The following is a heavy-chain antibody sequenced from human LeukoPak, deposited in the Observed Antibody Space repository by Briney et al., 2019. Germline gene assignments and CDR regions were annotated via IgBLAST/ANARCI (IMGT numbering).Heavy chain of an antibody. CDR1: GFSFNTHA. Sequence: GGSLRLSCAASGFSFNTHAMGWVRQAPEKGLEWVSVISGSGDNTYHADSVKGRFIISRDNSNNTLSVQMNSLRAEDTAVYYCVKGAKYSGSSVDYFYMDVWAKGTTVTVSS. D-gene: IGHD1-26*01. CDR3: VKGAKYSGSSVDYFYMDV. J-gene: IGHJ6*03. V-gene: IGHV3-23*01. CDR2: ISGSGDNT.